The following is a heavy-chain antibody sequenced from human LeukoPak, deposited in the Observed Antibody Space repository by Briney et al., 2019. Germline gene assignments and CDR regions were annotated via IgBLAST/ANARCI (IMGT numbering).Heavy chain of an antibody. D-gene: IGHD4-17*01. Sequence: ASVKVSCKASGYTFTSYYMHWVRQAPGQGLEWMGIINPSGGSTSYAQKFQGRVTMTRDTFTSTVCMELSSLRSEDTAVYYCARDWGAVTTTNGQLANDYWGQGTLVTVSS. V-gene: IGHV1-46*01. CDR3: ARDWGAVTTTNGQLANDY. CDR1: GYTFTSYY. CDR2: INPSGGST. J-gene: IGHJ4*02.